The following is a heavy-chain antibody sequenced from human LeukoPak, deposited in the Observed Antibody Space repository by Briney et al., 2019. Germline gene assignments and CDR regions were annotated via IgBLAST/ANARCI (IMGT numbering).Heavy chain of an antibody. V-gene: IGHV3-30*02. CDR3: AKDADSWYRPAGGYFDY. CDR2: IRYDGSNK. J-gene: IGHJ4*02. Sequence: GGSLRLSCAASGFTFSSYGMHWVRQAPGKGLEWVAFIRYDGSNKYYADSVKGRFTISRDNSKDTLYLQMNSLRAEDTAVYYCAKDADSWYRPAGGYFDYWGQGTLVTVSS. D-gene: IGHD6-13*01. CDR1: GFTFSSYG.